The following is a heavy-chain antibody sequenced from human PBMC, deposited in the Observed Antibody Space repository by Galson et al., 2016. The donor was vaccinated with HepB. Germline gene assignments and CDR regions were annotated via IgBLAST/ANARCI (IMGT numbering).Heavy chain of an antibody. J-gene: IGHJ5*01. Sequence: SLRLSCAVSGFTFRSHAMSWVRQAPGPGLEWVATISGSGCGAPYADSAKGRLTISRYYSKHTLYLQMISLRAEDTAMYYCAKCDTTVTDCNIFDSWGQGTLVIVSS. D-gene: IGHD4-11*01. V-gene: IGHV3-23*01. CDR2: ISGSGCGA. CDR3: AKCDTTVTDCNIFDS. CDR1: GFTFRSHA.